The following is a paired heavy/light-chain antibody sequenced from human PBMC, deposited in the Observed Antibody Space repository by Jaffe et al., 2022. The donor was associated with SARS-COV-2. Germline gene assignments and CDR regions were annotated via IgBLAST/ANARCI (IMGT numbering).Heavy chain of an antibody. CDR2: LSGSGDSA. D-gene: IGHD3-3*01. CDR3: AKESRDMSGFYRDY. CDR1: GFTFSRYG. Sequence: EVQLLESGGGLVQPGGSLRLSCEASGFTFSRYGMTWVRQAPGKGLEWVSSLSGSGDSANYADSVKGRFTISRDNPKNTMYLQMTSLSPEDTAVYYCAKESRDMSGFYRDYWGQGALVTVSS. J-gene: IGHJ4*02. V-gene: IGHV3-23*01.
Light chain of an antibody. CDR3: ETWDNNRAL. V-gene: IGLV4-60*03. CDR1: SGHSSYI. Sequence: QPVLTQSASASASLGSSVKLTCSLSSGHSSYIIAWHQQQPGKAPRYLMKLESSGSYNKGSGVPDRFSGSSSGADRYLTISNLQSEDEADYYCETWDNNRALFGGGTKLTVL. J-gene: IGLJ2*01. CDR2: LESSGSY.